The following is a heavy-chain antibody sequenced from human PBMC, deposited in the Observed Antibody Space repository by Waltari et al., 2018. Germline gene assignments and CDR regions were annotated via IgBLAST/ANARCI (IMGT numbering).Heavy chain of an antibody. CDR3: ARQTFRGVTYNWFDP. J-gene: IGHJ5*02. D-gene: IGHD3-10*01. Sequence: QLQLQESGPGLVKPSETLSLTCTVSGGSISSSSYYWGWIRQPPGKGLEWIGSIYYSGSTYYNPSLKSRVTISVDTSKNQFSLKLSSVTAADTAVYYCARQTFRGVTYNWFDPWGQGTLVTVSS. CDR1: GGSISSSSYY. V-gene: IGHV4-39*01. CDR2: IYYSGST.